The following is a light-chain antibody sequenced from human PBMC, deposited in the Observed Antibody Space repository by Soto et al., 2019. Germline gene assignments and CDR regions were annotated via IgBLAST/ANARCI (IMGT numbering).Light chain of an antibody. V-gene: IGKV4-1*01. CDR1: QSILYSSNNKNY. J-gene: IGKJ1*01. CDR2: WAS. CDR3: QQHYSSPPT. Sequence: DIVMTQSPDSLAVSLGERATINCKSSQSILYSSNNKNYLAWYQQKPGQPPKLLISWASTRESGVPDRFSGSGSGTGFTLSISSLQAEDVAVYYCQQHYSSPPTFGQGTKVEIK.